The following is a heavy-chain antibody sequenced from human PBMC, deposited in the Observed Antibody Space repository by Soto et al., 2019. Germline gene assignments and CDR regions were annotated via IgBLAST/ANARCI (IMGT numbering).Heavy chain of an antibody. CDR1: GFTVSSNY. V-gene: IGHV3-66*01. J-gene: IGHJ3*02. Sequence: PGGSLRLSCAASGFTVSSNYMSWVRQAPGKGLEWVSVIYSGGSTYYADSVKGRFTISRDNSKNTLYLQMNSLRAEDTAVYYCARTNPPSHDAFDIWGQGTMVTVS. CDR3: ARTNPPSHDAFDI. D-gene: IGHD6-6*01. CDR2: IYSGGST.